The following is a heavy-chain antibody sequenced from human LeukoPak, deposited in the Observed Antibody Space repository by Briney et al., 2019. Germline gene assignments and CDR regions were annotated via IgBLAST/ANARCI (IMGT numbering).Heavy chain of an antibody. J-gene: IGHJ4*02. CDR1: GGTFSSYA. Sequence: SVKVSCKASGGTFSSYAISWVRQAPGQGLEWMGGIIPIFGTANYAQKFQGRVTITRNTSISTAYMELSSLRSEDTAVYYCARAGYCTNGVCYTWVDYWGQGTLVTVSS. CDR3: ARAGYCTNGVCYTWVDY. D-gene: IGHD2-8*01. V-gene: IGHV1-69*05. CDR2: IIPIFGTA.